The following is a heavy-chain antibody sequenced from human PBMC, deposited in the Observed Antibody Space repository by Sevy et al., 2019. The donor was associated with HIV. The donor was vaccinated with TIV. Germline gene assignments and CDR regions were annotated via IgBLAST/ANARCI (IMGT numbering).Heavy chain of an antibody. V-gene: IGHV3-11*01. D-gene: IGHD4-17*01. J-gene: IGHJ4*02. CDR1: GFIFSDSY. Sequence: GGSLRLSCEASGFIFSDSYMSWIRQAPGKGLEWISYISTTGSTIYYADSVKGRFTISRDNANNSLSLHLNSLRAEDTAIYYCARFVGDYLDFWGRGTLVTVSS. CDR2: ISTTGSTI. CDR3: ARFVGDYLDF.